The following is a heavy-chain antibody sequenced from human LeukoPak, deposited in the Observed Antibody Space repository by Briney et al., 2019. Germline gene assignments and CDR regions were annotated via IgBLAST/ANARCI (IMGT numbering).Heavy chain of an antibody. CDR1: GGSFSGYY. CDR3: ARDQTSYDFWSGTYYYCMDV. J-gene: IGHJ6*02. D-gene: IGHD3-3*01. CDR2: IYYSGST. Sequence: SETLSLTCAVYGGSFSGYYWSWIRQPPGKGLEWIGYIYYSGSTNYNPSLKSRVTISVDTSKNQFSLKLSSVTAADTAVYYCARDQTSYDFWSGTYYYCMDVWGQGTTVTVSS. V-gene: IGHV4-59*01.